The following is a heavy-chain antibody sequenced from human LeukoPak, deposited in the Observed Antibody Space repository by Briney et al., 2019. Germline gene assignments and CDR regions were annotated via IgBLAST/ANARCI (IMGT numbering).Heavy chain of an antibody. Sequence: ASGKVSCKASGYTFTSYGISWVRQAPGQGLEWMGWISPNNGDTTMAQKFQGRVTMTRDTSISTVYMELSRLRSDDTDVYYCARGYIGYFDYWGQGTLVTVSS. CDR2: ISPNNGDT. CDR3: ARGYIGYFDY. J-gene: IGHJ4*02. V-gene: IGHV1-2*02. CDR1: GYTFTSYG. D-gene: IGHD5-24*01.